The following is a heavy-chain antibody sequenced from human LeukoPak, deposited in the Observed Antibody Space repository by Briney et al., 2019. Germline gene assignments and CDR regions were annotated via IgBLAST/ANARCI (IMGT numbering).Heavy chain of an antibody. J-gene: IGHJ4*02. D-gene: IGHD6-19*01. CDR1: GFTFSSYK. CDR2: ISSSGSTI. Sequence: PGGSLRPSCAASGFTFSSYKMNGVRQAPGKGLGWVSYISSSGSTIYYADSVKGRFTISRDNAKNSLYLQMNSLRAEDTAVYYCARIAVAGTFLSWGQGTLVTVSS. V-gene: IGHV3-48*03. CDR3: ARIAVAGTFLS.